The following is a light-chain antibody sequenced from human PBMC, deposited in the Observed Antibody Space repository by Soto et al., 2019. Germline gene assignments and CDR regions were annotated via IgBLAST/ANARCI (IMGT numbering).Light chain of an antibody. CDR3: SSYTSSSTLVI. V-gene: IGLV2-14*01. J-gene: IGLJ2*01. CDR2: EVS. Sequence: QSVLTQPASVSGSPGQSITISCTGTSSDVGGYNYVSWYQQHPGKAPKLMIYEVSNRPSGVSNRFSGSQSGNTASLTISGLQAEDDADYYCSSYTSSSTLVIFGGGTKLTVL. CDR1: SSDVGGYNY.